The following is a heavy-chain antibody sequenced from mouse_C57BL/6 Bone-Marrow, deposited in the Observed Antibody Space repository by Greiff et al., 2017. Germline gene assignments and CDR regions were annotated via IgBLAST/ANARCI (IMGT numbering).Heavy chain of an antibody. J-gene: IGHJ1*01. CDR2: ISSGGSYT. V-gene: IGHV5-6*01. CDR1: GFTFSSYG. CDR3: ASRGHWSFDV. Sequence: EVQGVESGGDLVKPGGSLKLSCAASGFTFSSYGMSWVRQTPDKRLEWVATISSGGSYTYYPDSVKGRFTISRDNAKNTLYLQMSSLKSEDTAIYYCASRGHWSFDVWGSGTTVTVSS.